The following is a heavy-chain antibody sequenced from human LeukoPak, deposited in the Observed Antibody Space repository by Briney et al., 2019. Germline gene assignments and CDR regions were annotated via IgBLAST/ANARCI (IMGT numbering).Heavy chain of an antibody. CDR1: GFTSSSNY. J-gene: IGHJ6*02. D-gene: IGHD5-24*01. CDR3: ASRDKGYYYGLDV. CDR2: ISGGGGT. V-gene: IGHV3-66*01. Sequence: PGGSLRLSCAASGFTSSSNYMSWVRQAPGKGLEWVSIISGGGGTYYADSVKDRFTISRDNSKSTLYLQMKSLRVEDTAVYYCASRDKGYYYGLDVWGQGTTVTVAS.